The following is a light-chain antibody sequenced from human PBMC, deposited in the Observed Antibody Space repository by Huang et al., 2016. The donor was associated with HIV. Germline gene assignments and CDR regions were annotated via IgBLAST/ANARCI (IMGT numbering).Light chain of an antibody. J-gene: IGKJ5*01. V-gene: IGKV3-20*01. CDR1: QSVSSSY. Sequence: EIVLTQSPGTLSLSPGERATLSCRASQSVSSSYLAWYQQKPGQAPRLLVYGSSTRATDIPARFSGRGSGTDFALTISRLEPEDFAVYYCQQYGDSPITFGQGTRLEIK. CDR3: QQYGDSPIT. CDR2: GSS.